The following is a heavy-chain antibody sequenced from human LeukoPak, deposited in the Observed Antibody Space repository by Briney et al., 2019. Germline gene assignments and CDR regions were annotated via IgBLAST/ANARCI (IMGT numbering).Heavy chain of an antibody. CDR3: ARGPEGHCSGGSCYYYGMDV. V-gene: IGHV4-59*01. D-gene: IGHD2-15*01. CDR2: IYYSGST. Sequence: SETLSLTCTVSGGSISSYYWSWIRQPPGKGLEWIGYIYYSGSTNYNPSLKSRVTISVDTSKNQFSLKLSSVTVADTAVYYCARGPEGHCSGGSCYYYGMDVWGKGTTVTVSS. J-gene: IGHJ6*04. CDR1: GGSISSYY.